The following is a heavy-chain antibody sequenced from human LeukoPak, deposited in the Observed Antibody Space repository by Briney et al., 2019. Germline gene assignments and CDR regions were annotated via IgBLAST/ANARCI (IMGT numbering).Heavy chain of an antibody. D-gene: IGHD3-16*01. CDR2: ISYDGSNK. CDR3: AKDLAGGLF. Sequence: GGSLRLSCAASGFTFSSYGMHWVRQAPGKGLEWVAVISYDGSNKYYADSVKGRFTISRDNSKNTLYLQMNSLRAEDTAVNYCAKDLAGGLFWGQGTLVTVSS. V-gene: IGHV3-30*18. J-gene: IGHJ4*02. CDR1: GFTFSSYG.